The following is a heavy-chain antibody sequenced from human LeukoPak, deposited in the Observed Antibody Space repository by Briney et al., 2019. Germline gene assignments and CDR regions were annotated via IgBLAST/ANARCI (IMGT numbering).Heavy chain of an antibody. J-gene: IGHJ4*02. CDR2: MNPTSGNT. D-gene: IGHD3-3*01. CDR1: GSTFTSYD. V-gene: IGHV1-8*01. Sequence: GASLKVSCKASGSTFTSYDINWVRQATGQRLEWMGWMNPTSGNTGPAQKFQGRVTMTGNTSISTAYMELSSLRSEDTAVYYCARDRVADYDFWSGYLYWGQGTLVTVSS. CDR3: ARDRVADYDFWSGYLY.